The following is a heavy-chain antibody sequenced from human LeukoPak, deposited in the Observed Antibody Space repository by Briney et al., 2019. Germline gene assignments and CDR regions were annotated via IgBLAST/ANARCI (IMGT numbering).Heavy chain of an antibody. CDR3: ARDLYDSSGYYRNWFDP. CDR2: IKQDGSEK. CDR1: GFTFSSYW. D-gene: IGHD3-22*01. Sequence: PGGSLRLSCAASGFTFSSYWMSWVRQAPGKGLEWVANIKQDGSEKYYVESVKGRCTISRDNAKNSLYLQMNSLRAEDTAVYYCARDLYDSSGYYRNWFDPWGQGTLVTVSS. V-gene: IGHV3-7*01. J-gene: IGHJ5*02.